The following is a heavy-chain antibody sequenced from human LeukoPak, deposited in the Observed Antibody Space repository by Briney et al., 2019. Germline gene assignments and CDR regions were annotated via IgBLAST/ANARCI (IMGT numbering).Heavy chain of an antibody. J-gene: IGHJ6*02. V-gene: IGHV1-2*06. D-gene: IGHD6-13*01. Sequence: ASVKVSFKASGYTFTGYYIHWVRQAPGQGLEWMGRINPNSGGTNYAQKFQGRVTMTRDTSIRTAYMELSSLGSDDTAVYYCAREAAAGFYGMDVWGQGTTVTVSS. CDR1: GYTFTGYY. CDR3: AREAAAGFYGMDV. CDR2: INPNSGGT.